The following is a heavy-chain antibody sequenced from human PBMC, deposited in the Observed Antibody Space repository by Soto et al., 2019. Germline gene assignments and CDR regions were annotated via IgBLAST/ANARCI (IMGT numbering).Heavy chain of an antibody. CDR2: IIPIFGTA. Sequence: SVKVSCKASGGTFSSYAISWVRQAPGQGLEWMGGIIPIFGTANYAQKFQGRVTITADKSTSTAYMELSSLRSEDTAVYYCARITMVRGALVRGARSMDVWGQGTTVTVSS. J-gene: IGHJ6*02. CDR1: GGTFSSYA. V-gene: IGHV1-69*06. D-gene: IGHD3-10*01. CDR3: ARITMVRGALVRGARSMDV.